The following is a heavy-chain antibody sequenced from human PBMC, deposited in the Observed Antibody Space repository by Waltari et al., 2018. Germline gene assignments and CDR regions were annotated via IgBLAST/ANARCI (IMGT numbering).Heavy chain of an antibody. Sequence: QVQLQESGPGLVKPSETLSLTCTVSGYSISSGYYWGWIRQPPGKGLEWIGSIYHSGSTYYNPSLKSRVTISVDTSKNQFSLKLSSVTAADTAVYYCARVVRRERGYFDYWGQGTLVTVSS. CDR1: GYSISSGYY. J-gene: IGHJ4*02. D-gene: IGHD1-1*01. CDR2: IYHSGST. CDR3: ARVVRRERGYFDY. V-gene: IGHV4-38-2*02.